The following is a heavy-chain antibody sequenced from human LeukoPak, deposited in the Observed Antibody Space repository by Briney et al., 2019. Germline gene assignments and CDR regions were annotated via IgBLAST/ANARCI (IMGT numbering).Heavy chain of an antibody. J-gene: IGHJ4*02. CDR2: ISSSSTYI. CDR3: SRDGVFTG. CDR1: GFTFNSYT. D-gene: IGHD2-8*01. Sequence: KSGRSLRLSCAASGFTFNSYTMNWVRQAPGKGLEWVSSISSSSTYIYYADSVKGRFVISRDSANNSVYLQMNSLRAEDTAVYYCSRDGVFTGWGQGTLVTVSS. V-gene: IGHV3-21*01.